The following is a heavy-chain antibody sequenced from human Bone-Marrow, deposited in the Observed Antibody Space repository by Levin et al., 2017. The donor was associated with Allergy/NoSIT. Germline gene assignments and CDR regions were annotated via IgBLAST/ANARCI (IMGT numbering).Heavy chain of an antibody. CDR1: GDSISSGDW. CDR3: VRNGYYALEY. CDR2: IHHNGGT. D-gene: IGHD1-26*01. Sequence: SCTVSGDSISSGDWWSWVRQPPGKGLEWIAEIHHNGGTNYNPSLKSRVTISVDKSKNQFSLKLRSLTAADTAVYYCVRNGYYALEYWGQGTLVTISS. J-gene: IGHJ4*02. V-gene: IGHV4-4*02.